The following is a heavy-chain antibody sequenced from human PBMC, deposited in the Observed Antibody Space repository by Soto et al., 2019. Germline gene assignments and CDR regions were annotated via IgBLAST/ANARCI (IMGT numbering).Heavy chain of an antibody. D-gene: IGHD3-10*01. CDR3: ARDRILVRGVINYYYGMDV. J-gene: IGHJ6*02. Sequence: LSLTFTVSGGSISSGDYYWSWIRQPPGKGLEWIGYIYYSGSTYYNPSLKSRVTISVDTSKNQSSLKLSSVTAADTAVYYCARDRILVRGVINYYYGMDVWGQGTTVTVSS. V-gene: IGHV4-30-4*01. CDR2: IYYSGST. CDR1: GGSISSGDYY.